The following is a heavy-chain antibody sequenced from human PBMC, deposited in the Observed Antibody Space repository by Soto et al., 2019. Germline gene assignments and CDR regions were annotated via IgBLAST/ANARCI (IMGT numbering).Heavy chain of an antibody. V-gene: IGHV4-59*02. Sequence: PETLSVRCTGSGGSARGYYCSWSRQPPGKGLEGIGYIYFRGSTSNNPSLESQATISVDTSEKQVSLNLVFVTAADTVFYYCFFLFNGAATTEIYF. CDR3: FFLFNGAATTEIYF. D-gene: IGHD3-10*01. CDR2: IYFRGST. CDR1: GGSARGYY. J-gene: IGHJ1*01.